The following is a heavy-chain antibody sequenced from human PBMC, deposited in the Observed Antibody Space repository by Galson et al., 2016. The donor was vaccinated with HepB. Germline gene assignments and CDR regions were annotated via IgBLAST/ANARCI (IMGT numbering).Heavy chain of an antibody. CDR3: ARTRGMVRSPYGIDY. Sequence: SLRLSCAASGFTFDDYTMHWVRQAPGRGLEWVSGISWNSNNIGYADSVKGRFTISRDNSKITLHLQMTTLRPEDTAVYYCARTRGMVRSPYGIDYWGQGTLVTVSS. D-gene: IGHD5-18*01. CDR2: ISWNSNNI. CDR1: GFTFDDYT. J-gene: IGHJ4*02. V-gene: IGHV3-9*01.